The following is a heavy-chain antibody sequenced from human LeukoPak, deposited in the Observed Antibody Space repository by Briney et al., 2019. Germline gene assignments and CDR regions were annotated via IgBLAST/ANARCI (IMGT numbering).Heavy chain of an antibody. V-gene: IGHV4-61*01. D-gene: IGHD3-10*01. Sequence: PSETLSLTCTVSGYSISSGSYWSWIRQPPGKGLEWIGYIDYSGWTNYNPSLKSRVTISVDTSKNQFSLKLSSVTAADTAVYYCARDRASGSGKYYFDYWGQGTLVTVSS. J-gene: IGHJ4*02. CDR2: IDYSGWT. CDR3: ARDRASGSGKYYFDY. CDR1: GYSISSGSY.